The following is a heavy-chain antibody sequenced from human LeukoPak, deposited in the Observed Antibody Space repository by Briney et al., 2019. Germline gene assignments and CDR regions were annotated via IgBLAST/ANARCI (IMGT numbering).Heavy chain of an antibody. CDR1: GYTLTELS. CDR3: ARYGDYDY. V-gene: IGHV1-24*01. CDR2: FDPEDGET. Sequence: ASVKVSCKVSGYTLTELSMHWVRQAPGKGLEWMGGFDPEDGETIYAQKLQGRVTMTTDTSTSTAYMELRSLRSDDTAVYYCARYGDYDYWGQGTLVTVSS. D-gene: IGHD4-17*01. J-gene: IGHJ4*02.